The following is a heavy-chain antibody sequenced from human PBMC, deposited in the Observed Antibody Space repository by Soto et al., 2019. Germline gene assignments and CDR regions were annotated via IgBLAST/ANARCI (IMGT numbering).Heavy chain of an antibody. V-gene: IGHV1-18*01. CDR2: ISAYNGNT. Sequence: ASVKVSCKASGYTFTSYGISWVRQAPGQGLEWMGWISAYNGNTNYAQKLQGRVTMTTDTSTSTAYMELRSLRSDDTAVYYCARDPSLDGPYYDILTGYYPNWFDPWGQGTLVTVSS. CDR1: GYTFTSYG. CDR3: ARDPSLDGPYYDILTGYYPNWFDP. D-gene: IGHD3-9*01. J-gene: IGHJ5*02.